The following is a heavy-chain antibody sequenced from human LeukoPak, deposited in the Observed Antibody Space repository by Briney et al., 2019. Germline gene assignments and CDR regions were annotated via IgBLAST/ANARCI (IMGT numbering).Heavy chain of an antibody. CDR1: GFTFSTYN. CDR2: ISSSGSTI. Sequence: GGSLRLSCAASGFTFSTYNMNWVRQAPGKGLVWVSYISSSGSTIYYADSVKGRFTISRDNAKNSLYLQMNSLRAEDTAVYYCARDYDSSGYWNDAFDIWGQGTMVTVSS. CDR3: ARDYDSSGYWNDAFDI. V-gene: IGHV3-48*04. J-gene: IGHJ3*02. D-gene: IGHD3-22*01.